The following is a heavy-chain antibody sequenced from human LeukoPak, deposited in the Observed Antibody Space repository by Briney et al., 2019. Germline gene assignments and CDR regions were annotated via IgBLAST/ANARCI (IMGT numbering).Heavy chain of an antibody. CDR1: GYAISSGYY. J-gene: IGHJ4*02. CDR3: ARVKGVVTAILDY. V-gene: IGHV4-38-2*02. CDR2: MYHSGSA. D-gene: IGHD2-21*02. Sequence: SETLSLTCIVSGYAISSGYYWGWIRQPPGKGLEYIGSMYHSGSAYYNPSLKSRVTISVDTSKNQFSLKLISVTAADTAVYYCARVKGVVTAILDYWGQGTLVTVSS.